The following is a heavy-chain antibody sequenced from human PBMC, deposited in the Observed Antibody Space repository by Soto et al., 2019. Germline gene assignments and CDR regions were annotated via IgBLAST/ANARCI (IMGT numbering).Heavy chain of an antibody. V-gene: IGHV4-30-4*01. J-gene: IGHJ4*02. D-gene: IGHD5-18*01. Sequence: QVQLQESGPGLVKPSQTLSLTCTVPGGSISSGDYYWSWIRQPPGKGLEWIGYIYYSGSTYYNPSLRSRVTISVDTSKSQFSLKLSSVTAADTAVYYCARELRGGYSLDYWGQGTLVTVSS. CDR1: GGSISSGDYY. CDR2: IYYSGST. CDR3: ARELRGGYSLDY.